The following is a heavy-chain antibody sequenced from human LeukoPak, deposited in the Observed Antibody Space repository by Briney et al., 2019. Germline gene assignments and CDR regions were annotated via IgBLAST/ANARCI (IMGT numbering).Heavy chain of an antibody. V-gene: IGHV3-23*01. J-gene: IGHJ3*02. CDR3: AKASPWYYDSSGYLLDI. Sequence: PGGSLTLSCAASGFTFSSYAMSWVRQAPGKGLEWVSAISGSGGSTYYADSVKGRFTISRDNSKNTLYLQMNSLRAEDTAVYSCAKASPWYYDSSGYLLDIWGQGTMVTVSS. D-gene: IGHD3-22*01. CDR2: ISGSGGST. CDR1: GFTFSSYA.